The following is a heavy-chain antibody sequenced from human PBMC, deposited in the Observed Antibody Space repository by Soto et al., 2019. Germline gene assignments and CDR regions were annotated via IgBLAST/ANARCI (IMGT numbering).Heavy chain of an antibody. D-gene: IGHD4-17*01. Sequence: QLQLQESGPGLVKPSETLSLTCTVSGGSISSSSYYWGWIRQPPGKGLEWIGSIYYSGSTYYNPSLKSRVTISVDTSKNQFSLKLSSVTAADTAVYYCATKGMGHGDLLADYWGQGTLVTVSS. CDR2: IYYSGST. V-gene: IGHV4-39*01. CDR3: ATKGMGHGDLLADY. CDR1: GGSISSSSYY. J-gene: IGHJ4*02.